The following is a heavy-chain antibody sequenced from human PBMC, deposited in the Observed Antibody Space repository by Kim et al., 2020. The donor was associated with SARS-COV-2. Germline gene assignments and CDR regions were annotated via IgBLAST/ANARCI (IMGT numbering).Heavy chain of an antibody. D-gene: IGHD6-19*01. CDR3: AKGSSGWYSDY. V-gene: IGHV3-23*01. Sequence: GGSLRLSCAASGFTFSNSAMTWVRQAPGTGLEWVSAIGSSGGGTTYADSVKGRFTISRDNSKNKLYLQMNSLTAEDTAVYFCAKGSSGWYSDYWGQGTLVTVAS. CDR2: IGSSGGGT. CDR1: GFTFSNSA. J-gene: IGHJ4*02.